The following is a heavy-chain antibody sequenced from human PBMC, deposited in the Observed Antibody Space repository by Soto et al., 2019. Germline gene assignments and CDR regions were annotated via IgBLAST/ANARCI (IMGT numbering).Heavy chain of an antibody. D-gene: IGHD6-13*01. Sequence: LRLSCAASGFAFSRYGMHWVRQAPDKGLEWVAVIWYDGTDNYYADSVKGRFTISRDNSRNTLYLQVDSLRVDDTAVYYCAKDRSSSLDAMDVWGQGTTVTVSS. CDR1: GFAFSRYG. CDR2: IWYDGTDN. J-gene: IGHJ6*02. V-gene: IGHV3-33*06. CDR3: AKDRSSSLDAMDV.